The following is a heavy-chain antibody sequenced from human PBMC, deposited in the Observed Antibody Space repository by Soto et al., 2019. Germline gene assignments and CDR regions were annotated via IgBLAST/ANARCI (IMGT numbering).Heavy chain of an antibody. CDR2: IIPIFGTA. D-gene: IGHD4-4*01. V-gene: IGHV1-69*01. J-gene: IGHJ5*02. CDR3: ARVWTTVTTGARFDP. CDR1: GGTFSSYA. Sequence: QGQLVQSGAEVNKPGSSVKVSCKASGGTFSSYAISWVRQAPGQGLEWMGGIIPIFGTANYAQKFQGRVTITADESTDTAYMELSSLRSVDTAVYYCARVWTTVTTGARFDPWGQGTLVSVS.